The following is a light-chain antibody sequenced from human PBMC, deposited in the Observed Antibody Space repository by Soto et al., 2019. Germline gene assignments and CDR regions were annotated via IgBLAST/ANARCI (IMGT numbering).Light chain of an antibody. CDR1: SSDIGGYHY. Sequence: QSALTQPRSVSGSPGQSVTISCTGTSSDIGGYHYVSWYQQHPGKAPKLMIYTVTKRPSGVPDRFSGSKSDDTAYLTISGLQADDEAEYYCCSYAGSSSYVFGTGTKLTVL. V-gene: IGLV2-11*01. J-gene: IGLJ1*01. CDR2: TVT. CDR3: CSYAGSSSYV.